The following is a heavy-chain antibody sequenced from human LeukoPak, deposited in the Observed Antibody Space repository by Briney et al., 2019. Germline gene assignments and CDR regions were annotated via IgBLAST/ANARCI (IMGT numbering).Heavy chain of an antibody. V-gene: IGHV1-18*01. D-gene: IGHD2-2*01. CDR3: ARALPVPAVRNWFDP. CDR1: GYTFTSYG. CDR2: ISAYNGNT. J-gene: IGHJ5*02. Sequence: ASVKVSCKASGYTFTSYGISWVRQAPGQGLEWMGWISAYNGNTNYAQKLQGRVTMTTDTSTSTAYMELRSLRSDDTAVYYCARALPVPAVRNWFDPWGQGTLVTVSS.